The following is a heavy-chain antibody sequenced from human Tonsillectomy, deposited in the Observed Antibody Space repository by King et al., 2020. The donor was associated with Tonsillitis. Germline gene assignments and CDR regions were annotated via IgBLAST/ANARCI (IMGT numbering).Heavy chain of an antibody. V-gene: IGHV1-69*12. CDR2: IIPIFGTA. J-gene: IGHJ4*02. CDR3: ARDRWPYYYDSSGYYQSFDY. Sequence: QLVQSGAEVKKPGSSVKVSCKASGGTFSSHAISWVRQAPGQGLEWMGGIIPIFGTANYAQKFQGRVTITADESTSTAYMELSSLRPEVTAVYYCARDRWPYYYDSSGYYQSFDYWGQGTLVTVSS. CDR1: GGTFSSHA. D-gene: IGHD3-22*01.